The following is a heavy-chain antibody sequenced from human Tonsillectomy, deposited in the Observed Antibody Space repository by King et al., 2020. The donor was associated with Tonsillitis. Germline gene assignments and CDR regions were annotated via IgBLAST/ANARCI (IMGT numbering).Heavy chain of an antibody. CDR3: ATHPVGVGIRH. D-gene: IGHD2-15*01. V-gene: IGHV4-39*07. Sequence: LQLQESGPGLVKPSETLSLTCIVSGGSISSSSYYWGWIRQPPGKGPEWIGSIYYSGSTYYNPSLQSRVTISRDTSKNQFSLKLTSVTAADTAVYYCATHPVGVGIRHWGQGTLVTVSS. CDR2: IYYSGST. J-gene: IGHJ4*02. CDR1: GGSISSSSYY.